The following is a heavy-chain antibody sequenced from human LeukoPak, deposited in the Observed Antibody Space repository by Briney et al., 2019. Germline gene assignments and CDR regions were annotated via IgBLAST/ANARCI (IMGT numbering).Heavy chain of an antibody. D-gene: IGHD6-13*01. CDR1: GFTFTNYW. CDR2: INQDGSVK. CDR3: ARIGYSSSCTDY. Sequence: GGSLRLSCAASGFTFTNYWMTWVRQAPGKGLEWVVNINQDGSVKYYVDSVKGRFTVSRDNAKNSLYLQMNSLRAEDTAVYYCARIGYSSSCTDYWGQGTLVTVSS. V-gene: IGHV3-7*01. J-gene: IGHJ4*02.